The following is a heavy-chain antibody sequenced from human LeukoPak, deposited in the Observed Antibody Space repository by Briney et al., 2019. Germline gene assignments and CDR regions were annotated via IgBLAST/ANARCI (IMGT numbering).Heavy chain of an antibody. V-gene: IGHV4-34*01. CDR2: INHSGST. CDR1: GGSFSGYY. D-gene: IGHD6-13*01. Sequence: PSETLSLTCAVYGGSFSGYYWSWIRQPPGKGLEWIGEINHSGSTNYNPSLKSRVTISVDTSKNQFSLKLNSVTAADTAVYYCARHGGSWYSSWFDPWGQGTLVTVSS. J-gene: IGHJ5*02. CDR3: ARHGGSWYSSWFDP.